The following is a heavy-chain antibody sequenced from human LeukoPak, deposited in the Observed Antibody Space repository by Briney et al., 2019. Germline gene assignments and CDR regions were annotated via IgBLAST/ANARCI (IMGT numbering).Heavy chain of an antibody. CDR3: AREVAGTPWIDY. CDR2: IYYSGST. J-gene: IGHJ4*02. Sequence: SETLSLTCTVSGGSISNNNYYWGWIRQPPGKGLEWIGNIYYSGSTYYNPSLKSRVTISVDMSKNQFSLKVNSVTAIDAAVYYCAREVAGTPWIDYWGQGTLVTVSS. D-gene: IGHD6-19*01. CDR1: GGSISNNNYY. V-gene: IGHV4-39*02.